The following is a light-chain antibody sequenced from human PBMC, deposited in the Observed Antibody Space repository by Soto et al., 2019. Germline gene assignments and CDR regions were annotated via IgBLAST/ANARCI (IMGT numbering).Light chain of an antibody. CDR3: QQFSSYPLT. J-gene: IGKJ4*01. V-gene: IGKV3-20*01. Sequence: EIVLTQSPGTLSLSPGERAALSCRASQSVGSNYLAWYQQKPGQAPRLLIYGASSRATGIPDRFSGGGSGTDFTLTISRPEPEDFAVYYCQQFSSYPLTFGGGTKVDNK. CDR2: GAS. CDR1: QSVGSNY.